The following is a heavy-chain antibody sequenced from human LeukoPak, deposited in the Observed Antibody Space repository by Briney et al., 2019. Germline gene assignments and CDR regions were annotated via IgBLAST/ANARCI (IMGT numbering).Heavy chain of an antibody. Sequence: SETLSLTCTVSGDSISSSYWSWIRQPPEKRLEWIGVIYNTGSTNYNASLKSRVTLSVDMSKNKFSLKLNSLLAADTAVYYCVRGFFDSSGYSNPFDIWGQGTMVTVS. V-gene: IGHV4-59*01. J-gene: IGHJ3*02. CDR1: GDSISSSY. CDR2: IYNTGST. CDR3: VRGFFDSSGYSNPFDI. D-gene: IGHD3-22*01.